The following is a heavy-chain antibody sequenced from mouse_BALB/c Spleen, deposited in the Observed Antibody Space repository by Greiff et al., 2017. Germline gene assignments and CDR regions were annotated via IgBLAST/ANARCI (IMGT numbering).Heavy chain of an antibody. CDR3: ARHYYGSSPLFAY. D-gene: IGHD1-1*01. V-gene: IGHV5-12-1*01. Sequence: EVQVVESGGGLVKPGGSLKLSCAASGFAFSSYDMSWVRQTPEKRLEWVAYISSGGGSTYYPDTVKGRFTISRDNAKNTLYLQMSSLKSEDTAMYYCARHYYGSSPLFAYWGQGTLVTVSA. J-gene: IGHJ3*01. CDR1: GFAFSSYD. CDR2: ISSGGGST.